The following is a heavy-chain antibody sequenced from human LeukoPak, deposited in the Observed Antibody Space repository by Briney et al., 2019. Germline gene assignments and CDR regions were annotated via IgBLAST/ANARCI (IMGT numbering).Heavy chain of an antibody. D-gene: IGHD2-15*01. CDR2: INPSDGST. CDR3: VRSGCDGGNCFFDY. J-gene: IGHJ4*02. V-gene: IGHV1-46*01. Sequence: ASVKVSCKASGYTFTTYYIHWVRQAPVQGLEWMGIINPSDGSTSYAQKFQGRVTMTRDMSTSTVYMELSSLRSEDTAVYYCVRSGCDGGNCFFDYWGQGTLVTVSS. CDR1: GYTFTTYY.